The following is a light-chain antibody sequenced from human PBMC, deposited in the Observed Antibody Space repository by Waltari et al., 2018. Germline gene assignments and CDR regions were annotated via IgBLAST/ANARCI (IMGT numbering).Light chain of an antibody. CDR3: SSYISSSTLEL. V-gene: IGLV2-14*03. J-gene: IGLJ2*01. CDR1: SSDVGGYNY. Sequence: QSALTQPASVSGSPGQSITISCTGTSSDVGGYNYVSWYQRKPGKAPKLMIYDVSNRPSGVSNRFSGSKSGNTAALTISGLQAEDEADYYCSSYISSSTLELFGGGTSLTVL. CDR2: DVS.